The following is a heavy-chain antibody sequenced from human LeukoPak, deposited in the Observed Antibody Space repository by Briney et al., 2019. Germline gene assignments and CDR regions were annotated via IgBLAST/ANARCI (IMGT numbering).Heavy chain of an antibody. V-gene: IGHV3-7*03. CDR3: ATYSGAHHKTFDD. CDR1: GFTFSTYE. J-gene: IGHJ4*02. D-gene: IGHD1-26*01. Sequence: GGSLRLSCAASGFTFSTYEMNWVRQAPGKGLEWVANIKQDESEKDYVDSVKGRFTISRDNAKNSLYLQMNSLRPEDTALYYCATYSGAHHKTFDDWGQGTLVTVSS. CDR2: IKQDESEK.